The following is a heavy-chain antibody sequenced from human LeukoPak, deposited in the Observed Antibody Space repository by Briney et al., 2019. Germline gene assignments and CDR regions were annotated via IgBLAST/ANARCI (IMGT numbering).Heavy chain of an antibody. V-gene: IGHV1-18*01. CDR2: ISAYNGNT. CDR1: GYTFTSYG. CDR3: ARDQGSSGWYLVGDWFDP. Sequence: ASVKVSCKASGYTFTSYGISWVRQAPGQGLEWMGWISAYNGNTNYAQKLQGRVTMTTDTSTSTAYMELRSLRSDDTAVYYCARDQGSSGWYLVGDWFDPWGQGTLVTVS. J-gene: IGHJ5*02. D-gene: IGHD6-19*01.